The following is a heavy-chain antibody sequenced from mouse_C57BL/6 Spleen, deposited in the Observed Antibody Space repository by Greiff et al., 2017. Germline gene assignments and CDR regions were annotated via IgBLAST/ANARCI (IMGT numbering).Heavy chain of an antibody. CDR1: GYSITSGYY. Sequence: EVKLMESGPGLVKPSQSLSLTCSVTGYSITSGYYWNWIRQFPGNKLEWMGYISYDGSNNYNPSLKNRISITCDTSKNQFFLKLNSVTTEDTATYYCARGGGDGYAMDYWGQGTSVTVSS. V-gene: IGHV3-6*01. D-gene: IGHD3-3*01. J-gene: IGHJ4*01. CDR2: ISYDGSN. CDR3: ARGGGDGYAMDY.